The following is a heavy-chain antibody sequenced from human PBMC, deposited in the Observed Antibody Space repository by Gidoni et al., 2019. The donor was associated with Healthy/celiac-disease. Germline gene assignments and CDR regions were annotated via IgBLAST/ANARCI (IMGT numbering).Heavy chain of an antibody. Sequence: QVQLVESGGGVVQPGGSLRLSCAASGFPFSSYGMHWVRQAPGKGLEWVAFIRYDGSNKYYADSVKGRFTISRDNSKNTLYLQMNSLRAEDTAVYYCAKGRRGYSYGYLDYWGQGTLVTVSS. CDR2: IRYDGSNK. CDR3: AKGRRGYSYGYLDY. V-gene: IGHV3-30*02. D-gene: IGHD5-18*01. CDR1: GFPFSSYG. J-gene: IGHJ4*02.